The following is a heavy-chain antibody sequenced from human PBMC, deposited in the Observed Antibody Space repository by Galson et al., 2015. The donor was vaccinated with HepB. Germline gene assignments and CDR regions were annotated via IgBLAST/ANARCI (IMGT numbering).Heavy chain of an antibody. Sequence: SVKVSCKAPGYTFTSFIISWVRQAPGQGLEWMAWISANNGNTKYAQKLQGRVTMTTDTSTSTAYMELRSLRSDDTAVYYCARGGSGSPPYPFDYWGQGTLVTVSS. V-gene: IGHV1-18*01. D-gene: IGHD5-12*01. CDR3: ARGGSGSPPYPFDY. CDR1: GYTFTSFI. CDR2: ISANNGNT. J-gene: IGHJ4*02.